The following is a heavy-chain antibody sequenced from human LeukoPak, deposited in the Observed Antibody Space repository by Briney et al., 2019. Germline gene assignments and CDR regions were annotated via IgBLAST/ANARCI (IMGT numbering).Heavy chain of an antibody. CDR1: GYTFTDYY. V-gene: IGHV1-2*02. D-gene: IGHD6-13*01. CDR2: INPNTGGT. J-gene: IGHJ3*02. Sequence: ASVKVSCKPSGYTFTDYYMHWARQAPGQGPEWMGWINPNTGGTKFAQKFQGRVTMTRDTSISTAYMEVSRLTSDDTAVYYCARGGSSWPYAFDIWGQGTKVTVSS. CDR3: ARGGSSWPYAFDI.